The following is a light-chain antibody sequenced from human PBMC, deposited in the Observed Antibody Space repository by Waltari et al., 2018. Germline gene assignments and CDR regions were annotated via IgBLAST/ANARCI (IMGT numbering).Light chain of an antibody. CDR1: SSDVGGFNF. CDR3: SSYTASPPHVV. CDR2: DVF. V-gene: IGLV2-14*03. Sequence: QSALTQPASVSGSPGQSISISCTGISSDVGGFNFVSWYQQHPGKAPKLMIYDVFNRPSGVSTRFSGSKSDNAASLAISGLQVEDEAVYYCSSYTASPPHVVFGGGTKVTVL. J-gene: IGLJ2*01.